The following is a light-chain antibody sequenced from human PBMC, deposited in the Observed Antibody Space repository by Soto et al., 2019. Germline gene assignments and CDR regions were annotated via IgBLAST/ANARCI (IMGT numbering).Light chain of an antibody. J-gene: IGLJ2*01. Sequence: QSALTQPPSAAGSPGQSVTISCTGTSTDVGGYNYVSWYQQYPGKAPKLMIYEVSKRPSGISFRFSGSKSGNTASLTISGLQAEDEADYYCCSYAASGSLLFGGGTKVTVL. V-gene: IGLV2-8*01. CDR1: STDVGGYNY. CDR3: CSYAASGSLL. CDR2: EVS.